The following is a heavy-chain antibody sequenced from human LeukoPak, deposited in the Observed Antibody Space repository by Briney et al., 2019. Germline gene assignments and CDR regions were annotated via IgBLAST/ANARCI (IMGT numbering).Heavy chain of an antibody. V-gene: IGHV1-46*01. CDR2: INPSGGST. CDR1: GYTFTSYY. CDR3: ASHGSGSYYNAVAFDI. D-gene: IGHD3-10*01. Sequence: ASVKVSCKASGYTFTSYYMHWVRQAPGQGLEWMGIINPSGGSTSYAQKFQGRVTMTRDTSTSTVYMELSSLRSEDTAVYYYASHGSGSYYNAVAFDIWGQGTMVTVSS. J-gene: IGHJ3*02.